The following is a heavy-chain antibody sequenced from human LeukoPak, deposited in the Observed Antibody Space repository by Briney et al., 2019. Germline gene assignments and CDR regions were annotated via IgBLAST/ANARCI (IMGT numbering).Heavy chain of an antibody. CDR3: ARGRAGRYCSGGSCYSGDLTR. CDR2: MNPNSGNT. CDR1: GYTFTSYD. V-gene: IGHV1-8*01. D-gene: IGHD2-15*01. Sequence: ASVKVSCKASGYTFTSYDINWVRQATGQGLEWMGWMNPNSGNTGYAQKFQGRVTMTRNTSISTAYMGLSSLRSEDTAVYYCARGRAGRYCSGGSCYSGDLTRWGQGTLVTVSS. J-gene: IGHJ4*02.